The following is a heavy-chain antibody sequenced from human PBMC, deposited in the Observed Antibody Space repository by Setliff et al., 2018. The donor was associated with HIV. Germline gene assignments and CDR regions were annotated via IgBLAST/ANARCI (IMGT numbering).Heavy chain of an antibody. CDR1: DSGTYY. D-gene: IGHD4-17*01. Sequence: SETLSLTCTVSDSGTYYWSWIRQPAGKGLEWIGRVSSRGDTNYNPSLKSRVTMSVDTSKNQFSLKLTSVTASDTAVYYCARAAAGNTGPFDLWGQGSPVTVS. J-gene: IGHJ4*02. CDR3: ARAAAGNTGPFDL. CDR2: VSSRGDT. V-gene: IGHV4-4*07.